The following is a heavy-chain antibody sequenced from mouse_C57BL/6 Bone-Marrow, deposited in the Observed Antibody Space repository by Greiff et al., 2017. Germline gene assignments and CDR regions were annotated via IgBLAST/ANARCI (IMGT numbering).Heavy chain of an antibody. J-gene: IGHJ1*03. CDR1: GFTFTDYY. Sequence: EVKLVESGGGLVQPGGSLSLSCAASGFTFTDYYMSWVRQPPGKALEWLGFIRNKANGYTTEYSASVKGRFTISRDNSQSILYLQMNALRAEDSATYYCARYHYDTTVPSYWYFDVWGTGTTVTVSS. CDR3: ARYHYDTTVPSYWYFDV. V-gene: IGHV7-3*01. CDR2: IRNKANGYTT. D-gene: IGHD2-4*01.